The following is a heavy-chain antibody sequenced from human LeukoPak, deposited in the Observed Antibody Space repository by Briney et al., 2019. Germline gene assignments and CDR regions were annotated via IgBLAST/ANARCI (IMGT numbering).Heavy chain of an antibody. J-gene: IGHJ4*02. V-gene: IGHV3-30-3*01. CDR3: AKGNNTFSYTFDY. D-gene: IGHD2/OR15-2a*01. CDR1: GFTCKYA. Sequence: PGGSLILSCAASGFTCKYAFHWFRQAPGKGLEWVAIIAYDGSHKYYADSVKGRFSISRDNSKNSLYLQMSGLRVEDTAFYYCAKGNNTFSYTFDYWGQGILVTVSS. CDR2: IAYDGSHK.